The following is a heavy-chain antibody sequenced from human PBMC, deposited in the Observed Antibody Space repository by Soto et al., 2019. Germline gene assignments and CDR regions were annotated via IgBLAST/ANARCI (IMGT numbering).Heavy chain of an antibody. D-gene: IGHD1-1*01. Sequence: SETLSLTCAVYGGSFSGYYWSWIRQPPGKGLEWIGEINHSGSTNYNPSLKSRVTISVDTSKNQFSLKLSSVTAADTAVYYCARCTTTFTGTTPYMDVWGKGTTDTVSS. V-gene: IGHV4-34*01. CDR1: GGSFSGYY. CDR2: INHSGST. CDR3: ARCTTTFTGTTPYMDV. J-gene: IGHJ6*03.